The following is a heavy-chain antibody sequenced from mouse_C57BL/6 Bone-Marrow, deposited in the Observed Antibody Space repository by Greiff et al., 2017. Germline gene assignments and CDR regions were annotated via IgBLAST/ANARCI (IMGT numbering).Heavy chain of an antibody. CDR2: IYPGDGDT. D-gene: IGHD1-1*01. CDR3: ARDHYYGSSYAMDY. CDR1: GYAFSSYW. J-gene: IGHJ4*01. Sequence: VQVVESGAELVKPGASVKISCKASGYAFSSYWMNWVKQRPGKGLEWIGQIYPGDGDTNYNGKFKGKATLTADKSSSTAYMQLSSLTSEDSAVYFCARDHYYGSSYAMDYWGQGTSVTVSS. V-gene: IGHV1-80*01.